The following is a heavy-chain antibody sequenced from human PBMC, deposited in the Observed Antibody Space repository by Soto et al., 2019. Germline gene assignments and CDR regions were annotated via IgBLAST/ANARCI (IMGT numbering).Heavy chain of an antibody. J-gene: IGHJ4*02. CDR1: GGSFSGYY. CDR3: ARGRATVTTRYFDY. Sequence: PSETLSLTCAVYGGSFSGYYWSWIRQPPGKGLEWIGEINHSGSTNYNPSLKSRVTISVDTSKNQFSLKLSSVTAADTAVYYCARGRATVTTRYFDYWGQGTLVTVSS. CDR2: INHSGST. D-gene: IGHD4-17*01. V-gene: IGHV4-34*01.